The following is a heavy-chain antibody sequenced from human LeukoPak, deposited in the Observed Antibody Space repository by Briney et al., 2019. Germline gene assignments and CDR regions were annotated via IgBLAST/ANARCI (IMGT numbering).Heavy chain of an antibody. CDR2: INPNSGDT. CDR3: VRDRHTVAVAATLDY. CDR1: GYTFTGNY. Sequence: ASVKVSCKSSGYTFTGNYMHWVRQAPGQGLEWMGWINPNSGDTKYAQNFQGRVTMTRETSITTTYMELRSLRSDDTAVYYCVRDRHTVAVAATLDYWGQGTLVIASS. J-gene: IGHJ4*02. V-gene: IGHV1-2*02. D-gene: IGHD6-19*01.